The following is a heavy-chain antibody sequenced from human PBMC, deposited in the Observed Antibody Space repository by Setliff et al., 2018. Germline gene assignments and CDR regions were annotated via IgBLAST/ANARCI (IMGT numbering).Heavy chain of an antibody. CDR1: GYKIGNYA. V-gene: IGHV7-4-1*01. CDR2: INTENGNP. CDR3: ARDNGDYGRTSFDY. J-gene: IGHJ4*02. Sequence: ASVKVSCKASGYKIGNYAMNWVRQAPGQGLEWLGWINTENGNPTYAQDFTGRFVFSLDTTVNTAFLQIRTQKAEDTAVYYCARDNGDYGRTSFDYWGQGALVTVSS. D-gene: IGHD4-17*01.